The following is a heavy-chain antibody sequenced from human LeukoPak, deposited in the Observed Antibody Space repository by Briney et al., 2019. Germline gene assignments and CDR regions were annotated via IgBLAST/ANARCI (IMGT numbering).Heavy chain of an antibody. V-gene: IGHV3-53*01. Sequence: GGSLRLSCAASGFTVSTIYMTWVRQAPGKGLEWVSVIYTDDTTYYAGSVRGRFTISRDSFKNTLYLHMTSVRAEDTAVYYCAKGGMVRGPLPYYNMDVWGQGTTVTVSS. CDR3: AKGGMVRGPLPYYNMDV. CDR2: IYTDDTT. D-gene: IGHD3-10*01. J-gene: IGHJ6*02. CDR1: GFTVSTIY.